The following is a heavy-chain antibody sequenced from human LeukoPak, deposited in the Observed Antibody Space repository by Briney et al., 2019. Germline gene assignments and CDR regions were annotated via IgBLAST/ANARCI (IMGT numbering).Heavy chain of an antibody. CDR1: GYTFTTYG. CDR2: IIPILGIA. D-gene: IGHD3-9*01. J-gene: IGHJ3*02. V-gene: IGHV1-69*04. CDR3: AGSIRYFDWLSPRDAFDI. Sequence: ASVKVSCKASGYTFTTYGTSWVRQAPGQGLEWIGRIIPILGIANYAQKFQGRVTITADKSTSTAYMELSSLRSEDTAVYYCAGSIRYFDWLSPRDAFDIWGQGTMVTVSS.